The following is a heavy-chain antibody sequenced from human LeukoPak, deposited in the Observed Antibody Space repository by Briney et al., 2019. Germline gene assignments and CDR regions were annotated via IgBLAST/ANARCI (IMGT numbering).Heavy chain of an antibody. CDR1: GYTFTGYY. CDR2: INPNSGGT. D-gene: IGHD3-10*01. Sequence: ASVKVSCKASGYTFTGYYMHWVRQAPGQGLEWMGWINPNSGGTNYAQKFQGRVTMTRDTSISTAYMELSRLRSDDTAVYYCARASRVTIVRGVINPHWFDPWGQGTLVTVSS. J-gene: IGHJ5*02. V-gene: IGHV1-2*02. CDR3: ARASRVTIVRGVINPHWFDP.